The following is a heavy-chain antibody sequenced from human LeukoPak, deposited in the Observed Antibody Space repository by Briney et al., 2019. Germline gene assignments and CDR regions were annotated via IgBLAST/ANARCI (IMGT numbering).Heavy chain of an antibody. Sequence: AGGSLRLSCTASGFTFSDCYMSWIRQAPGKGLEWVSYITNRGTYTNYADSVKGRFTISRDNAENSLFLQMNNLGAEDTAVYYCAVALSGSYVYYHTMDVWGQGTTVTVSS. CDR1: GFTFSDCY. CDR2: ITNRGTYT. J-gene: IGHJ6*02. CDR3: AVALSGSYVYYHTMDV. D-gene: IGHD3-10*01. V-gene: IGHV3-11*06.